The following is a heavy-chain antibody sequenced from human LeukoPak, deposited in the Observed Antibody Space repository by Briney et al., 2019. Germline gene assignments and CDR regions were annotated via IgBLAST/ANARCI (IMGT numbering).Heavy chain of an antibody. CDR3: ASSPLGSSWAYLNY. V-gene: IGHV4-4*07. CDR1: GGSISSYY. Sequence: SETLSLTCTVSGGSISSYYWSWIRQPAGKGLEWIGRIYTGGSTNYNPSLKSRVTMSVDTSKNQFSLKLSSVTAADTAVYYCASSPLGSSWAYLNYWGQGTLVTVSS. D-gene: IGHD6-13*01. CDR2: IYTGGST. J-gene: IGHJ4*02.